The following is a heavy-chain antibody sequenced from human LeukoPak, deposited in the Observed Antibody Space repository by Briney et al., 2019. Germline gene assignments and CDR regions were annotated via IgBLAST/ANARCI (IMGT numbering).Heavy chain of an antibody. CDR3: ARDVMVRGVYGMDV. J-gene: IGHJ6*02. V-gene: IGHV4-30-4*01. CDR1: GVSISSGDYY. D-gene: IGHD3-10*01. CDR2: IYYSGST. Sequence: SETLSLTCTVSGVSISSGDYYWSWIRQPPGKGLEWIGYIYYSGSTYYNPSLKSRVTISVDTSKNQFSLKLSSVTAADTAVYYCARDVMVRGVYGMDVWGQGTTVTVSS.